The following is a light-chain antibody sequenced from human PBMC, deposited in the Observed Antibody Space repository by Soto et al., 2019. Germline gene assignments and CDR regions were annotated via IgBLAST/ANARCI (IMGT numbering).Light chain of an antibody. CDR3: QQSGSPLT. V-gene: IGKV3-20*01. J-gene: IGKJ4*02. Sequence: EIVLTQSPGTLSLSPGERATLSCRASQSVSSSYLAWYQQQPGQAPRLLIYGASSRATGIPDRFSGSGSGTYFTLTISRLAHEYFELYYCQQSGSPLTFGGGTKVEIK. CDR2: GAS. CDR1: QSVSSSY.